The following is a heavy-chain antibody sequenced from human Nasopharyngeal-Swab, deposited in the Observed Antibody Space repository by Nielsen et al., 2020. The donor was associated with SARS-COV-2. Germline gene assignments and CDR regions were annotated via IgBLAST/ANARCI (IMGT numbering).Heavy chain of an antibody. J-gene: IGHJ4*02. D-gene: IGHD3-22*01. Sequence: ASVKVSCKASGYTFTGYYMHWVRQAPGQGLEWMGWINPNSGGTNYAQKLQGRVTMTTDTSTSTAYMELRSLRSDDTVVYYCARDRQDSSGYEPFDYWGQGTLVTVSS. V-gene: IGHV1-2*02. CDR2: INPNSGGT. CDR3: ARDRQDSSGYEPFDY. CDR1: GYTFTGYY.